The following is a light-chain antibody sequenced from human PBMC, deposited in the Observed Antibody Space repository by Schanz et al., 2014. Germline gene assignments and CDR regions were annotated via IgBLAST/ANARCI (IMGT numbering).Light chain of an antibody. V-gene: IGLV1-40*01. CDR3: QSYDISLSVLYV. CDR2: ANT. Sequence: QSVLTQPPSVSGAPGQRVTISCTGSSSNIGAGYDVHWYQLLPGTAPKLLIYANTNRPSGVPDRFSGSKSGTSASLAITGLQTEDEADYYCQSYDISLSVLYVFGPGTKLTVL. J-gene: IGLJ1*01. CDR1: SSNIGAGYD.